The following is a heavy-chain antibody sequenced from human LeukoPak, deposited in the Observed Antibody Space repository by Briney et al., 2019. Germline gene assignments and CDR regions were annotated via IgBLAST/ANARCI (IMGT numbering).Heavy chain of an antibody. CDR1: GFTFSSYE. J-gene: IGHJ6*04. CDR2: ISISSSYI. Sequence: GGSLRHSCVASGFTFSSYEMNWVRPAPGKGLEWVASISISSSYIYYADSVKGRFTISRDKATNPPYMQMNRLRAEGPGVSFCAKRSVERVGDYHYYYDMYVCGKGTPVSVSS. V-gene: IGHV3-21*04. CDR3: AKRSVERVGDYHYYYDMYV. D-gene: IGHD3-3*01.